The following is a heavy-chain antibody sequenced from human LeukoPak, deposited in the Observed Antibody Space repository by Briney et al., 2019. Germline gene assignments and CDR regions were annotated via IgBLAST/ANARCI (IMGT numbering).Heavy chain of an antibody. CDR3: ARKTAPYGDYYFDY. CDR1: GYTFTGYY. V-gene: IGHV1-2*02. D-gene: IGHD4-17*01. CDR2: INPNSGGT. J-gene: IGHJ4*02. Sequence: ASVKVSCKASGYTFTGYYMHWVRQALGQGLEWMGWINPNSGGTNYAQKFQGRVTMTRDTSISTAYMELSRLRSDDTAVYYCARKTAPYGDYYFDYWGQGTLVTVSS.